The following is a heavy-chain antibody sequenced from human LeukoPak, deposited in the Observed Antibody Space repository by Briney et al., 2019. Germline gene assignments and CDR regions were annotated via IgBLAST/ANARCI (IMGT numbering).Heavy chain of an antibody. D-gene: IGHD5-18*01. CDR1: GYTFTGYY. Sequence: GASVKVSCKASGYTFTGYYMHWVRQAPGQGLEWMGWINPNSGGTNYAQKFQGRVTMTRDTSISTAYMELSRLGSDDTAVYYCARDRAMDTSNWFDPWGQGTLVTVSS. CDR3: ARDRAMDTSNWFDP. V-gene: IGHV1-2*02. J-gene: IGHJ5*02. CDR2: INPNSGGT.